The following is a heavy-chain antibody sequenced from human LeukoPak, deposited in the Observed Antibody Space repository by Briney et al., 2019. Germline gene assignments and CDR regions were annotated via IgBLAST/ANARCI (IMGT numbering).Heavy chain of an antibody. CDR3: ASLRVVAATPAHDY. J-gene: IGHJ4*02. V-gene: IGHV4-34*01. CDR2: INHSGST. Sequence: SETLSLTCAVYGGSFSGYYWSWIRQPPGKGLEWIGEINHSGSTNYNPSLKSRVTISVDTSKNQFSLKLSSVTAADTAVYYCASLRVVAATPAHDYWGQGTLVTVSS. D-gene: IGHD2-15*01. CDR1: GGSFSGYY.